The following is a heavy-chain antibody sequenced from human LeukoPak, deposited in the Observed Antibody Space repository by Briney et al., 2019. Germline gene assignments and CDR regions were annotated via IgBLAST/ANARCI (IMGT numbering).Heavy chain of an antibody. Sequence: ASVKVSCKASGYTFTGYYMHWVRQAPGQVLEWMGWINPNSGGTNYAQKFQGRVTMTRDTSISTAYMELSRLRSDDTAVYYCARALCSGGSCYYYYYGMDVWGQGTTVTVSS. J-gene: IGHJ6*02. V-gene: IGHV1-2*02. D-gene: IGHD2-15*01. CDR1: GYTFTGYY. CDR2: INPNSGGT. CDR3: ARALCSGGSCYYYYYGMDV.